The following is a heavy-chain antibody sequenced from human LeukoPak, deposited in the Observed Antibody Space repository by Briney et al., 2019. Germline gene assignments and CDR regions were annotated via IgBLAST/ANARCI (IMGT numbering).Heavy chain of an antibody. Sequence: GASVKVSCKASGYTFTGHYMHWVRQAPGQGLEWMGWINPNRGGTNFAQKFQGRVTMTRDTSITTAYMELSRLRSDDTAVYHCARDRREVSYYGSGTFKFGENYFDYWGQGTLLTVSS. CDR2: INPNRGGT. J-gene: IGHJ4*02. CDR1: GYTFTGHY. V-gene: IGHV1-2*02. D-gene: IGHD3-10*01. CDR3: ARDRREVSYYGSGTFKFGENYFDY.